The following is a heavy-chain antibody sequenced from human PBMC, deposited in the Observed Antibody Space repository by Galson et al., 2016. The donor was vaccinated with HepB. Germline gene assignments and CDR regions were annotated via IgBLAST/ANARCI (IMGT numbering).Heavy chain of an antibody. J-gene: IGHJ4*02. V-gene: IGHV4-34*01. D-gene: IGHD3-9*01. CDR1: GASFGDFS. CDR2: IYHSGNT. Sequence: SETLSPTCAVSGASFGDFSWSWIRQSPGKGLEWIGSIYHSGNTYYSPSLSPSLKSRVTISVDTSKNQFSLKLRSVTAADTAVYYCASHDDSDWDYWGQGTLVTVSP. CDR3: ASHDDSDWDY.